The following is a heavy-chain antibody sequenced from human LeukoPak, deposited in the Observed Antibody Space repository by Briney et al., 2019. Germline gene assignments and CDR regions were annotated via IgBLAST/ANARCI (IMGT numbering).Heavy chain of an antibody. J-gene: IGHJ4*02. CDR3: ARDRDDYYGSGTYLDY. V-gene: IGHV3-30*03. D-gene: IGHD3-10*01. CDR1: GFTFSSYW. Sequence: GGSLRLSCVASGFTFSSYWMSWVRQAPGKGLEWVAIISYDGSNKYYADSVKGRFTISRDNSKNTLYLQMNSLRTDDTAVYYCARDRDDYYGSGTYLDYWGQGTLVTVSS. CDR2: ISYDGSNK.